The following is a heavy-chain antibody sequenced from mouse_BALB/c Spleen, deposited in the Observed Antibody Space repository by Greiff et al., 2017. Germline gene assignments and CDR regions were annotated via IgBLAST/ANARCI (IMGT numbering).Heavy chain of an antibody. J-gene: IGHJ4*01. D-gene: IGHD2-1*01. V-gene: IGHV2-9*02. CDR3: ARDWGNSRYYYAMDY. CDR1: GFSLTSYG. CDR2: IWAGGST. Sequence: VQLQQSVPGLVAPSQSLSITCTVSGFSLTSYGVHWVRQPPGKGLEWLGVIWAGGSTNYNSALMSRLSISKDNSKSQVFLKMNSLQTDDTAMYYCARDWGNSRYYYAMDYWGQGTSVTFSS.